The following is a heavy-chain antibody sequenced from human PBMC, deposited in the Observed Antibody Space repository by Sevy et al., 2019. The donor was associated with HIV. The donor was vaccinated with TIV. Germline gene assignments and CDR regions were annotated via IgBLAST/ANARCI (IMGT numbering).Heavy chain of an antibody. Sequence: GGSLRLSCVASGFPFNYYAMNWVRQAPGKGLEWILYINSDSDTMYYGDSVKGRFTISRDNAKNLLYLQMNSLRDEDTAVYYCASERGTYYDTSGYPYLLEAGFDYWGQGTLVTVSS. D-gene: IGHD3-22*01. CDR2: INSDSDTM. CDR3: ASERGTYYDTSGYPYLLEAGFDY. CDR1: GFPFNYYA. V-gene: IGHV3-48*02. J-gene: IGHJ4*02.